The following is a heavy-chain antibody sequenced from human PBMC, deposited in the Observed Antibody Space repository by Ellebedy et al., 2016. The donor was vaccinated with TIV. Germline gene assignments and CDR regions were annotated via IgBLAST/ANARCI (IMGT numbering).Heavy chain of an antibody. D-gene: IGHD6-19*01. Sequence: GESLKISCVASGFTFDSYAMHWVRQALGKGLEWVAVISHDGSSQYYADSVKGRFTVSRDNSMTTVYLEMNSLRAEDTALYYCARDLDKSSGWYGGAAYWGQGTQLTVSS. J-gene: IGHJ4*02. CDR3: ARDLDKSSGWYGGAAY. CDR2: ISHDGSSQ. CDR1: GFTFDSYA. V-gene: IGHV3-30-3*01.